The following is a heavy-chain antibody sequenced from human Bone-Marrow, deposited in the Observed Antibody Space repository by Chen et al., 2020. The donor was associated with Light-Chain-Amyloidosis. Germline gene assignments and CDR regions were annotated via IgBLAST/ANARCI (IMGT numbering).Heavy chain of an antibody. V-gene: IGHV3-48*03. Sequence: VQLVESGGGVVQPGGSLRLSCAASGFTFSSYEMNWVRQAPGKGLEWVSYISSSGSTIYYADSVKGRFTISRDNAKNSLYLQMNSLRAEDTAVYYCARYSSVWLHFDYWGQGTLVTVSS. CDR2: ISSSGSTI. J-gene: IGHJ4*02. CDR1: GFTFSSYE. CDR3: ARYSSVWLHFDY. D-gene: IGHD6-19*01.